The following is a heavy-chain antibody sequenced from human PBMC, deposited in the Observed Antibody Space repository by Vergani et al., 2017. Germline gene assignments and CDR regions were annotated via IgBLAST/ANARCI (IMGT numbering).Heavy chain of an antibody. V-gene: IGHV1-69*01. Sequence: QVQLVQSGAEVKKPGSSVKVSCKASGGTFSSYAISWVRQAPGQGLEWMGGIIPIFGTANYAQKFQGRVTITADESTSTADMELSSLRSEDTAVYYCARARRLRFLEWFDWFDPWGQGTLVTVSS. D-gene: IGHD3-3*01. CDR2: IIPIFGTA. J-gene: IGHJ5*02. CDR1: GGTFSSYA. CDR3: ARARRLRFLEWFDWFDP.